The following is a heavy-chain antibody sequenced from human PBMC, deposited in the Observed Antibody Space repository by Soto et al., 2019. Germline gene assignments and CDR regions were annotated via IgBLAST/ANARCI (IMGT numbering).Heavy chain of an antibody. Sequence: SATLSLTCTVSGGSISSYYWGWIRQPPGKGLEWIGYIYYSGSTNYNPSLKSRVTISVDTSKNQFSLKLSSVTAADTAVYYCARELGLIQLRYEFDIWGQGTMVTVAS. CDR2: IYYSGST. V-gene: IGHV4-59*01. D-gene: IGHD5-18*01. CDR1: GGSISSYY. CDR3: ARELGLIQLRYEFDI. J-gene: IGHJ3*02.